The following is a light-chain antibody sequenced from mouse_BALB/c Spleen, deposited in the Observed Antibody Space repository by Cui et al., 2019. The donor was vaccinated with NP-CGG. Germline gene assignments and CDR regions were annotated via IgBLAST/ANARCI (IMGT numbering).Light chain of an antibody. V-gene: IGLV1*01. Sequence: AFVPREPAPTTSPGETVTLTCRSSTRAVTTSNYANWVQEKPDHLFTGLIGGTNNRAPGVPARFSGSLIGDKAALTITGAQTEDEAIYFCALWYSNHWVFGGGTKLTVL. CDR1: TRAVTTSNY. J-gene: IGLJ1*01. CDR3: ALWYSNHWV. CDR2: GTN.